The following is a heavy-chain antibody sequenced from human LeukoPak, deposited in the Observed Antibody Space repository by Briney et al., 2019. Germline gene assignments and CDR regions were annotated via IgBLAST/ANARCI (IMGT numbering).Heavy chain of an antibody. V-gene: IGHV1-8*01. D-gene: IGHD1-7*01. J-gene: IGHJ4*02. Sequence: ASVKVSCKASGSTFTSYDINGVRQATGRGLEWMGWMNPNSGNTGYAQKFQGRVTMTRNTSISTAYMELSSLRSEDTAVYYCVMRGELFDYWGQGTLVTVSS. CDR1: GSTFTSYD. CDR2: MNPNSGNT. CDR3: VMRGELFDY.